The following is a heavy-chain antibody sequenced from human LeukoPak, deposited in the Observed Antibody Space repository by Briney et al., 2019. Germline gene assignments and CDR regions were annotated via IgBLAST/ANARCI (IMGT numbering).Heavy chain of an antibody. V-gene: IGHV1-8*01. Sequence: ASVKVSCKASGYTFTSYDINWVRQATGQGLEWMGWMNPNSGNTGYAQKFQGRVTMTRNTSISTAYMELSSLRSGDTAVYYCAREGTMVRGVSGNYYYYYYMDVWGKGTTVTVSS. D-gene: IGHD3-10*01. CDR2: MNPNSGNT. CDR1: GYTFTSYD. CDR3: AREGTMVRGVSGNYYYYYYMDV. J-gene: IGHJ6*03.